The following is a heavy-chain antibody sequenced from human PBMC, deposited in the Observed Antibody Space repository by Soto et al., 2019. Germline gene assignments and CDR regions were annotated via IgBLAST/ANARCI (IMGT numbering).Heavy chain of an antibody. CDR1: GYTFTSYA. J-gene: IGHJ6*02. Sequence: QVQLMQSGTEEKNPGASVKVSCKASGYTFTSYAIHWVRQAPGQKLEWMGWINVGNGDTKNSQNFTGRVTIIRDASASTGYMAVSSLTSEDTAVYYIARGDCAGGSSQTYGLDVWGQGTTVTVPS. V-gene: IGHV1-3*05. CDR3: ARGDCAGGSSQTYGLDV. D-gene: IGHD2-15*01. CDR2: INVGNGDT.